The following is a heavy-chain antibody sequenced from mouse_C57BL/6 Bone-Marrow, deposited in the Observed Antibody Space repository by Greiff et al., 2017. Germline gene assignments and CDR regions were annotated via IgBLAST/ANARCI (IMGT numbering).Heavy chain of an antibody. CDR3: ARQGTVVANYYAMDY. CDR1: GFTFSSYG. V-gene: IGHV5-6*01. J-gene: IGHJ4*01. CDR2: ISSGGSYT. D-gene: IGHD1-1*01. Sequence: DVQLVESGGDLVKPGGSLKLSCAASGFTFSSYGMSWVRQTPDKRLEWVATISSGGSYTYYPDSVKGRFTISRDNATNTLYLQMSSLKSEDTAMYYCARQGTVVANYYAMDYWGQGTSVTVSS.